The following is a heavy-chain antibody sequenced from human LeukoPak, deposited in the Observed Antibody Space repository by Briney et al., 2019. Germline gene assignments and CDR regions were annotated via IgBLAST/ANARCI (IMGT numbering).Heavy chain of an antibody. CDR2: ITWNSRNI. D-gene: IGHD4-17*01. Sequence: GRSLRLSCAASGFTFGDYAMHWVRQAPGKGLEWVSGITWNSRNIGYADSVKGRFTISRDNAKNFLYLQMNGLKAEDTALYYCARAWDYGDYDDAFDIWGQGTMVTVSS. V-gene: IGHV3-9*01. CDR1: GFTFGDYA. J-gene: IGHJ3*02. CDR3: ARAWDYGDYDDAFDI.